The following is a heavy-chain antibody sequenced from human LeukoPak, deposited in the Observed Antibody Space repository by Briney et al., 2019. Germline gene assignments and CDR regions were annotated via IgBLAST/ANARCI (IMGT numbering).Heavy chain of an antibody. J-gene: IGHJ4*02. CDR1: GYTFINYA. Sequence: APVKVSCKTSGYTFINYAINWVRQAPGQGLEWLGWIRSFDGNTRYEQNLQARLTMTTDISAGTAYLELRSLRYDDTAVYYCARAVEMATTIPRIFDYWGQGTLVTVSS. CDR3: ARAVEMATTIPRIFDY. V-gene: IGHV1-18*04. CDR2: IRSFDGNT. D-gene: IGHD5-24*01.